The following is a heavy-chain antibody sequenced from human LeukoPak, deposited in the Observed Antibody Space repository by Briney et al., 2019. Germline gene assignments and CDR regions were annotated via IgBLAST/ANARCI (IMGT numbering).Heavy chain of an antibody. CDR3: ARGTERDGSGWYIPEK. Sequence: SVKVSCKASGGTFSSYAISWVRQAPGQGLEWMGGIIPIFGTANYAQKFQGRVTITADESTSTVYMELSSLRSEDTAVYYCARGTERDGSGWYIPEKWGQGTLVTVSS. J-gene: IGHJ4*02. V-gene: IGHV1-69*13. CDR2: IIPIFGTA. CDR1: GGTFSSYA. D-gene: IGHD6-19*01.